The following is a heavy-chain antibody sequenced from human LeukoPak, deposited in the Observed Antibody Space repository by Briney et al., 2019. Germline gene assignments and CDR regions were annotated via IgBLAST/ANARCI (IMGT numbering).Heavy chain of an antibody. Sequence: ASVKVSCKASGYTCTGYYMHWVRQAPGQGLEWMGWINPNSGGTNYAQKFQGRVTMTRDTSISTAYMELSRLRSDDTAVYYCARDISSSWVYFDYWGQGTLVTVSS. CDR1: GYTCTGYY. CDR2: INPNSGGT. CDR3: ARDISSSWVYFDY. J-gene: IGHJ4*02. V-gene: IGHV1-2*02. D-gene: IGHD6-13*01.